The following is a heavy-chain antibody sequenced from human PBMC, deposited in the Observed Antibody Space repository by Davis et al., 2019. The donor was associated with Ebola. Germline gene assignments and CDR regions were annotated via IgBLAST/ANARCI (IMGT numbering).Heavy chain of an antibody. J-gene: IGHJ3*01. CDR2: INYSGTA. D-gene: IGHD1-26*01. Sequence: WVRQAPGKGLEWIGYINYSGTAYFNPSVKSRITISVDTSKNQFSLKLSSVTAADTAVYYCARVSGNAFDVWGQGTVVTVSA. CDR3: ARVSGNAFDV. V-gene: IGHV4-30-4*08.